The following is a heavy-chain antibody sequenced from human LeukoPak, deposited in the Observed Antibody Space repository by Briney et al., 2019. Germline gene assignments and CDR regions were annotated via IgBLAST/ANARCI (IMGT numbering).Heavy chain of an antibody. V-gene: IGHV3-23*01. CDR3: AKSDLGY. CDR2: ISSSGGST. Sequence: GGSLRLSCAASGFTFSTYAMSWVRQAPGNGLEWVSTISSSGGSTYYADSVKGRFTISRDNSKNTVFLQMNSLRAEDTAVYYCAKSDLGYWGQGTLVTVSS. J-gene: IGHJ4*02. CDR1: GFTFSTYA.